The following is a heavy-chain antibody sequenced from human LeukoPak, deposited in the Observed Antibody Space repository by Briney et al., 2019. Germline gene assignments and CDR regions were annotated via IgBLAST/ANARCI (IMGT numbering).Heavy chain of an antibody. Sequence: SQTLSLTSAISGDSVSSNSAAWNWIRQSPSRGLEWLGRTYYRSKWYDAYAVSVNSRITINPDTSKTQFSLHLNSVPPEDTAVYYCARGVQAAAYGMDVWGQGTTVPVSS. CDR2: TYYRSKWYD. CDR3: ARGVQAAAYGMDV. CDR1: GDSVSSNSAA. J-gene: IGHJ6*02. V-gene: IGHV6-1*01. D-gene: IGHD2-2*01.